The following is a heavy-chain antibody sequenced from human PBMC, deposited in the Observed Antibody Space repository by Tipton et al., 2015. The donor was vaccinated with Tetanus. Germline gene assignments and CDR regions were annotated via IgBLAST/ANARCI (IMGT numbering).Heavy chain of an antibody. CDR3: ARHSGSYPFDY. Sequence: TLSLTCTVSGGSISSGGYYWSWIRQPPGKGLEWIGYIYYSGSTNYNPSLKSRVTTSVDTSKNQFPLKLSSVTAADTAVYYCARHSGSYPFDYWSQGTLVTVSS. J-gene: IGHJ4*02. CDR1: GGSISSGGYY. CDR2: IYYSGST. V-gene: IGHV4-61*08. D-gene: IGHD1-26*01.